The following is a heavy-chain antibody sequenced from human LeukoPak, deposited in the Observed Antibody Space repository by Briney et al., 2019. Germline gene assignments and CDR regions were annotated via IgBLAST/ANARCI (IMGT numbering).Heavy chain of an antibody. CDR3: ARLKLRSSSLWFDP. D-gene: IGHD6-13*01. Sequence: ETXSLTCTVSGGSLSSSSYYWGWLRQPPGRGREGIGSIYYSGSTYYNPSLKSRVTISVDKSKNQFSLTVSSVTAADTAVYYCARLKLRSSSLWFDPWGQGTLVTVSS. V-gene: IGHV4-39*01. CDR2: IYYSGST. CDR1: GGSLSSSSYY. J-gene: IGHJ5*02.